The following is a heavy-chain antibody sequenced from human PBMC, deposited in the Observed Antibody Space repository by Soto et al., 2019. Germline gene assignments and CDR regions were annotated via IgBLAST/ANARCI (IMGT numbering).Heavy chain of an antibody. V-gene: IGHV2-26*01. CDR3: ARTVARMNLDY. J-gene: IGHJ4*02. CDR2: IFSNDET. D-gene: IGHD2-21*01. Sequence: QVTLKESGPVLVKPTETLTLTCTVSGFSLSNARMGVSWLRQPPGKALEWLAHIFSNDETAYSTTLKTRLTISKETSKSQVGLTVGNMDPVDTATYYCARTVARMNLDYWGQGTLVTVSS. CDR1: GFSLSNARMG.